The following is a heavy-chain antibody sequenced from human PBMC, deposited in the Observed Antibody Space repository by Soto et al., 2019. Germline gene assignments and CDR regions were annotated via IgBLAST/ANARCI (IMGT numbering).Heavy chain of an antibody. D-gene: IGHD3-9*01. Sequence: PAESLKISCQLSGYIFTKYWIGFVRQMPGKGLEWMGIIYPGDSDTRYSPSFQGQVTISADKSISNAYMQWSRMKASDNEMYYCERIAKIFEFEKWGQGTLVTVYS. V-gene: IGHV5-51*01. J-gene: IGHJ4*01. CDR1: GYIFTKYW. CDR2: IYPGDSDT. CDR3: ERIAKIFEFEK.